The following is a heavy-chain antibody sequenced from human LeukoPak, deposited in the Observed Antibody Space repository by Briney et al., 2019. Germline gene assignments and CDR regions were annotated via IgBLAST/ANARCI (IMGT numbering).Heavy chain of an antibody. CDR1: GFTFSSYW. CDR2: IKQDESEK. CDR3: ARGDSFYVSYGMDV. J-gene: IGHJ6*02. D-gene: IGHD3-16*01. Sequence: GSLRLSCAASGFTFSSYWMSWVRQAPGKGLEWVANIKQDESEKYFVDSVKGRFTISRDNAKNSLYLQMNSLRAEDTAVYYCARGDSFYVSYGMDVWGQGTTVTVSS. V-gene: IGHV3-7*03.